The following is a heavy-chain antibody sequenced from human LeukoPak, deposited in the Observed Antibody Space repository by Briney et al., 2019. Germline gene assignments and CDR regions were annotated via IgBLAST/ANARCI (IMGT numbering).Heavy chain of an antibody. CDR1: GGSISSGDYY. CDR3: ARGGVPAAAYYYYYMDV. V-gene: IGHV4-61*08. J-gene: IGHJ6*03. CDR2: IYYSGST. Sequence: SETLSLTCTVSGGSISSGDYYWSWLRQSPGKGLEWVGYIYYSGSTNYNPSLKSRVTISVDTSKNQFSLKLSSVTAADTAVYYCARGGVPAAAYYYYYMDVWGKGTTVTVSS. D-gene: IGHD2-2*01.